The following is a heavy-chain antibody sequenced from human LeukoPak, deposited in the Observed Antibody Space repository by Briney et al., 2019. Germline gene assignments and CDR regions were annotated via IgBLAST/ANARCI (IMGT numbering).Heavy chain of an antibody. V-gene: IGHV4-59*01. CDR1: GGSISSYY. D-gene: IGHD6-13*01. Sequence: ASETLSLTCTVSGGSISSYYWSWIRQPPGKGLEWIGYIYYSGSTNYNPSLKSRVTISVDTSKNQFSLKLSSVTAADTAVYYCARDQSLVAYSSTWFDYWGQGTLVTASS. J-gene: IGHJ4*02. CDR3: ARDQSLVAYSSTWFDY. CDR2: IYYSGST.